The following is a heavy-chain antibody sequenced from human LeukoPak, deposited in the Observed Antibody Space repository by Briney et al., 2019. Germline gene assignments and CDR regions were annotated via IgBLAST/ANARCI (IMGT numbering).Heavy chain of an antibody. CDR1: GFTFSGYA. V-gene: IGHV3-23*01. CDR2: ISASGGRT. Sequence: PGGSLRLSCAASGFTFSGYAMSWVRQAPGKGLEWVSGISASGGRTYYADSVKGRFNISRDNSKNTLYLQMNSLRAEDTAVYYCALTHASGRLTLYFDYWGQGTLVTVSS. J-gene: IGHJ4*02. D-gene: IGHD3-10*01. CDR3: ALTHASGRLTLYFDY.